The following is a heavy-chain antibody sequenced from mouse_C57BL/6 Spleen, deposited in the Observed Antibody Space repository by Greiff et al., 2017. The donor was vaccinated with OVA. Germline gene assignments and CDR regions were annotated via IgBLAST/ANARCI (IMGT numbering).Heavy chain of an antibody. Sequence: QVQLKESGAELVKPGASVKISCKASGYAFSSYWMNWVKQRPGKGLEWIGQIYPGDGDTNYNGKFKGKATLTADKSSSTAYMQLSSLTSEDSAVYFCARRGGNFYYFDYWGQGTTLTVSS. CDR3: ARRGGNFYYFDY. V-gene: IGHV1-80*01. CDR2: IYPGDGDT. J-gene: IGHJ2*01. CDR1: GYAFSSYW. D-gene: IGHD2-1*01.